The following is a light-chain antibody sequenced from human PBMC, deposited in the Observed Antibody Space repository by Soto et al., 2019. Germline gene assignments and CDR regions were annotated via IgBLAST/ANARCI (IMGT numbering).Light chain of an antibody. V-gene: IGLV2-8*01. J-gene: IGLJ1*01. CDR2: EVN. Sequence: QSVLTQPPSASGSPGQSVAISCTGTSSDVGGYNYVSWYQQHPGKAPKLMIYEVNKRPSGVPDRFSGSKSGNTASLTVSGLKAEDEADYHCSSYAGSSNVFGTGTKVTVL. CDR1: SSDVGGYNY. CDR3: SSYAGSSNV.